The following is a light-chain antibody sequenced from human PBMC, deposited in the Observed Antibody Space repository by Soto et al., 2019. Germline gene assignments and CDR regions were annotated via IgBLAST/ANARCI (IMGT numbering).Light chain of an antibody. Sequence: QSVLTQPASVSGSPGQSITISCTGTSSDVGGYNYVSWYQQHPGKAPKLIIFDVSSRPSGVSSRFSGSKSGNTASLTISGLQAEDEADYYCCSYGSGSTLYVFGAGTKVTVL. J-gene: IGLJ1*01. CDR2: DVS. CDR1: SSDVGGYNY. V-gene: IGLV2-14*03. CDR3: CSYGSGSTLYV.